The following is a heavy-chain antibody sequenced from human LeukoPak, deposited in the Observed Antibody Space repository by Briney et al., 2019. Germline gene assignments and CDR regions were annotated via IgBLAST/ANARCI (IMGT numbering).Heavy chain of an antibody. CDR2: INPNSGGT. CDR3: AAGRGSSYVNFDY. Sequence: AASVKVSCKASGYTFIAYYMHWVRQAPGQGLGWMGRINPNSGGTNFAQKFQGRVTMTRDTSISTGYMELSSLRSDDTAVYYCAAGRGSSYVNFDYWGQGTLVTVSP. J-gene: IGHJ4*02. D-gene: IGHD1-26*01. CDR1: GYTFIAYY. V-gene: IGHV1-2*06.